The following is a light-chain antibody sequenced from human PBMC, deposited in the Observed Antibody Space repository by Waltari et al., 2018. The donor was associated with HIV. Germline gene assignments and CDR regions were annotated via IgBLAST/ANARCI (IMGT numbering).Light chain of an antibody. Sequence: SYVLTQPASVSVAPGQTAKIPCGGNNIGTKRVHWYQQKPGQAPVLFIYDDTDRPSGIPERFSGSNSGNTATLTISRVEAGDEADYYCQLWDSSSDHYVFGQGTQVTVL. CDR1: NIGTKR. CDR3: QLWDSSSDHYV. CDR2: DDT. V-gene: IGLV3-21*02. J-gene: IGLJ1*01.